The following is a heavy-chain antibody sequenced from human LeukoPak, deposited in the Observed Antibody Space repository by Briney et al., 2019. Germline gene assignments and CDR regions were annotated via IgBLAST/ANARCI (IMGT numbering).Heavy chain of an antibody. CDR3: AKQEEYYFDY. CDR1: GFTFSSYA. D-gene: IGHD3-10*01. CDR2: ISGSGGST. V-gene: IGHV3-23*01. J-gene: IGHJ4*02. Sequence: GGSLRLSCAASGFTFSSYAMSWARQAPGKGLEWVSVISGSGGSTYYADSVKGRFTISRDNSKNTLYLQMNSLRAEDTAVYYCAKQEEYYFDYWGQGTLVTVSS.